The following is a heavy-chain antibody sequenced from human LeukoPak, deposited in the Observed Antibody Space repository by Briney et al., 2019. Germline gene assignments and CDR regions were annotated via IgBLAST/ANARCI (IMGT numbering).Heavy chain of an antibody. CDR3: AKGCGNGCYSSFDC. CDR2: ISGSGSGT. V-gene: IGHV3-23*01. D-gene: IGHD2-21*02. J-gene: IGHJ4*02. CDR1: GFILSSYA. Sequence: PGGSLRLSCAASGFILSSYAMSWVRQVPGKGLEWVSTISGSGSGTYYADSVKGRFTISRDNSEDTLYLQMNSLRAEDTAVYYCAKGCGNGCYSSFDCWGQGTLVTVSS.